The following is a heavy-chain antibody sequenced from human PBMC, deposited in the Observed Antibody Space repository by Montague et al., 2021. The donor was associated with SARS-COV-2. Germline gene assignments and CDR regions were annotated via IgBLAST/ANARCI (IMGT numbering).Heavy chain of an antibody. CDR3: ARQEPIVVVVAAARGWFDP. CDR1: GGSISSGGYY. D-gene: IGHD2-15*01. Sequence: SETLSLTCTVSGGSISSGGYYWSWIRQPPGKGLEWIGSIYYSGSTYYNPSLKSRVTISVDTSKNQFSLKLSPVTAADTAVYYCARQEPIVVVVAAARGWFDPWGQGTLVTVSS. J-gene: IGHJ5*02. CDR2: IYYSGST. V-gene: IGHV4-39*01.